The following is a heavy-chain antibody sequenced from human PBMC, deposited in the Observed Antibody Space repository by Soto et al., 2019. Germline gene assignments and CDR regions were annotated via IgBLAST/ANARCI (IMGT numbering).Heavy chain of an antibody. D-gene: IGHD3-3*01. CDR3: ASAYNDFWSGYYR. V-gene: IGHV3-23*01. CDR1: GFTFSSYA. CDR2: ISGSGGTT. J-gene: IGHJ4*02. Sequence: GGSLRLSCAASGFTFSSYAMSWVRQAPGKGLEWVSAISGSGGTTYSADSVKGRFTISRDNSKNTLYLQMNSLRAGDTAVYYCASAYNDFWSGYYRWGQGTLVTVSS.